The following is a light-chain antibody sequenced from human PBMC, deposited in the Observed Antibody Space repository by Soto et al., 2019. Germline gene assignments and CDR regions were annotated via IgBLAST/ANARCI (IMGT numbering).Light chain of an antibody. V-gene: IGKV1-5*01. Sequence: DIQMTQSPSSLSASVGDRVTITCRASRSISDSLAWYQQKPGRAPNLLIFDASSLQSGVPSRFSGSGSGTEFTLTISSLQPDDFATYYCQHYTIYPYTFGQGTKWEIE. J-gene: IGKJ2*01. CDR3: QHYTIYPYT. CDR2: DAS. CDR1: RSISDS.